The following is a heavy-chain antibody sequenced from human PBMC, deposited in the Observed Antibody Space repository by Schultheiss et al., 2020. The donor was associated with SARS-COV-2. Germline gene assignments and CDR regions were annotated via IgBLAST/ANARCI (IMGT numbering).Heavy chain of an antibody. CDR3: ARGGGYGGYYYYGMDF. Sequence: ASVKVSCKASGYTFTSYAMHWVRQAPGQRLEWMGWINAGNGNTKYSQKFQGRVTITRDTSASTAYMELSSLRSEDTAVYYCARGGGYGGYYYYGMDFWGQGTTVTVSS. D-gene: IGHD1-26*01. J-gene: IGHJ6*02. CDR2: INAGNGNT. V-gene: IGHV1-3*01. CDR1: GYTFTSYA.